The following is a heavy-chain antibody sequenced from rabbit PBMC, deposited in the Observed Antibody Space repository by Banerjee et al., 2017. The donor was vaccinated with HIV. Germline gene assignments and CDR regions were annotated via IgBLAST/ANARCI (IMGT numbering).Heavy chain of an antibody. D-gene: IGHD3-1*01. J-gene: IGHJ4*01. CDR2: INTISGDT. V-gene: IGHV1S43*01. Sequence: QEQLEESGGGLVQPEGSLTLTCTASGFSFSNKYVMCWVRQAPGKGLEWIACINTISGDTVYATWAKGRFTISRSTSLNTVTLQMTSLTAADTATYFCARWGGYYFNLWGPGTLVTVS. CDR3: ARWGGYYFNL. CDR1: GFSFSNKYV.